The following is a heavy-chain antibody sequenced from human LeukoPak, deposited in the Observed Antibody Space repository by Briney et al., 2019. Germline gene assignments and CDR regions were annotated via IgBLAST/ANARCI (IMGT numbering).Heavy chain of an antibody. D-gene: IGHD5-24*01. V-gene: IGHV3-21*01. CDR1: GFPLSSYR. Sequence: GGSLRLSCSASGFPLSSYRRNEVPQAPGKGLEWVSSISCSNSYTYYADSVKGRFTIARDNAMNSVYLQMSSLRAEDTAVYYCARVITEMATIRAFDIWGQGTMVTVSS. CDR2: ISCSNSYT. CDR3: ARVITEMATIRAFDI. J-gene: IGHJ3*02.